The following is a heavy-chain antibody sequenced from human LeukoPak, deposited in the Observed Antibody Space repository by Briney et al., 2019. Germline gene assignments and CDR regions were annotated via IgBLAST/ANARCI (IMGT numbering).Heavy chain of an antibody. CDR2: ISNSGGTT. CDR1: GFIFSDYA. Sequence: GGSLRLSCAASGFIFSDYAMSWVRQAPGKGLEWVSSISNSGGTTYFADSVKGRFTISRDNSKNTLYLQMNSLTAEDTAIYYCAKESCSLDIDVAFPRNTDWGQGTLVTVSS. D-gene: IGHD2-15*01. V-gene: IGHV3-23*01. CDR3: AKESCSLDIDVAFPRNTD. J-gene: IGHJ4*02.